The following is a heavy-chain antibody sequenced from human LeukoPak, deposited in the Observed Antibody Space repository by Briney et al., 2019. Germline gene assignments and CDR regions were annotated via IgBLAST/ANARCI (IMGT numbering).Heavy chain of an antibody. V-gene: IGHV4-59*01. D-gene: IGHD3-22*01. J-gene: IGHJ3*02. CDR1: GGSISSYY. Sequence: SETLSLTCTVSGGSISSYYWSWIRQPPGKGLEWIGYIYYSGSTNYNPSLKSRVTISVVTSKNQFSLKLSSVTAADTAVYYCARGPDYYDSSGHDAFDIWGQGTMVTVSS. CDR3: ARGPDYYDSSGHDAFDI. CDR2: IYYSGST.